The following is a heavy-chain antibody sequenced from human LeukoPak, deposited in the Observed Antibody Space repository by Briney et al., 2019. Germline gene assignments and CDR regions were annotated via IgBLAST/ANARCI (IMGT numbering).Heavy chain of an antibody. CDR1: GLTFSSYW. CDR3: ARAGRYFDWLSFFDY. Sequence: PGGSLRLSCAASGLTFSSYWMSWVRQAPGKGLEWVANIKQDGSEKYYVDSVKGRFTISRDNAKNSLYLQMNSLRAEDTAVYYCARAGRYFDWLSFFDYWGQGTLVTVSS. CDR2: IKQDGSEK. V-gene: IGHV3-7*03. J-gene: IGHJ4*02. D-gene: IGHD3-9*01.